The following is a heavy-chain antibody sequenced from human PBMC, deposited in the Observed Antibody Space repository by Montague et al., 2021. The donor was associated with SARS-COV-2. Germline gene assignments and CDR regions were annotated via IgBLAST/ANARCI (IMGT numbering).Heavy chain of an antibody. CDR3: ASPGGYFAH. Sequence: SETLSLTCTVSGGSIRTTSFYWGWIRQPPGKGLEWVGSIYYSGTTYYNSSLMSRVTISIDTSKNHFSLKLRSVTAADTAIYYCASPGGYFAHWGQGALVTVPS. V-gene: IGHV4-39*02. D-gene: IGHD1-14*01. CDR1: GGSIRTTSFY. J-gene: IGHJ4*02. CDR2: IYYSGTT.